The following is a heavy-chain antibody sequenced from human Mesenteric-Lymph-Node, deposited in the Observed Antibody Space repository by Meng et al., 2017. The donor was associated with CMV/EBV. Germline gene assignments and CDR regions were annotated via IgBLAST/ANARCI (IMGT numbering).Heavy chain of an antibody. D-gene: IGHD6-19*01. CDR3: ARPFPSWQSPRLDPFGA. CDR2: VHYTGST. V-gene: IGHV4-39*01. J-gene: IGHJ5*02. CDR1: GDSISSFYY. Sequence: LRESGPGQVKPSEPLSPPCTVSGDSISSFYYWGWIRQPPGRGLEWIGSVHYTGSTYYSPSLKSRVTVSVDTSKNQFSLRLTSVTAADTAVYYCARPFPSWQSPRLDPFGAWGQGTLVTVSS.